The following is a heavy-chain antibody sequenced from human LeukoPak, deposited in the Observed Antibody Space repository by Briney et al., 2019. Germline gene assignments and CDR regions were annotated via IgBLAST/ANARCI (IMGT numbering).Heavy chain of an antibody. CDR3: ARDRAWNYFDY. Sequence: GGSLRLSCAASGFTFRSDSMNWVRQAPGKGLEWVAIISNDGSRKYYAHSVEGRFTISRDNSKNTLYLQMDSLRAEDTAVYYCARDRAWNYFDYWGQGTLVTVSS. D-gene: IGHD3-3*01. J-gene: IGHJ4*02. CDR2: ISNDGSRK. CDR1: GFTFRSDS. V-gene: IGHV3-30*03.